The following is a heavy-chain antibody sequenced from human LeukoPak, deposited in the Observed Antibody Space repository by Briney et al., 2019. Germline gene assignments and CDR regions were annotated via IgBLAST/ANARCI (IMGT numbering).Heavy chain of an antibody. CDR1: GFTFSSYA. D-gene: IGHD5-18*01. J-gene: IGHJ2*01. CDR2: ISGSGGST. V-gene: IGHV3-23*01. Sequence: TGGSLRLSCAASGFTFSSYAMSWVRQAPGKGLEWVSAISGSGGSTYYADSVKGRFTISRDNSKNTLYLQMNSLRAEDTAVYYCAKVGTAMVLWYFDLWGRGTLVTVSS. CDR3: AKVGTAMVLWYFDL.